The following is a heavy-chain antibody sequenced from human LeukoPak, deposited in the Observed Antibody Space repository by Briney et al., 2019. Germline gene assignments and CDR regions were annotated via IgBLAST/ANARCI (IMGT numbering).Heavy chain of an antibody. V-gene: IGHV3-7*01. CDR1: GFTFSRHA. D-gene: IGHD1-7*01. Sequence: GGSLRLSCEASGFTFSRHAMSWVRQAPGKGLKWVANIKQDGSEKYYVDSVKGRFTISRDNAKNSLYLQMNSLRAEDTAVYYCARDHGQRKQELELQVPGWYFDLWGRGTLVTVSS. CDR3: ARDHGQRKQELELQVPGWYFDL. J-gene: IGHJ2*01. CDR2: IKQDGSEK.